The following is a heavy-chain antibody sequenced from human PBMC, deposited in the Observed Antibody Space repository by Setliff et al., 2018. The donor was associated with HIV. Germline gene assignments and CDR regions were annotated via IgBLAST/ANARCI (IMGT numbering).Heavy chain of an antibody. J-gene: IGHJ4*02. D-gene: IGHD3-16*01. Sequence: SETLSLTCIVSGYSVSGGYYWGWIRQPPGKGLQWIGAMYDSETTYYNPSLKSRVTMSVDASRNRFSLKLSSVTAADTAIYYCARHQKVSFMSDHWGQGMLVTVSS. V-gene: IGHV4-38-2*02. CDR1: GYSVSGGYY. CDR2: MYDSETT. CDR3: ARHQKVSFMSDH.